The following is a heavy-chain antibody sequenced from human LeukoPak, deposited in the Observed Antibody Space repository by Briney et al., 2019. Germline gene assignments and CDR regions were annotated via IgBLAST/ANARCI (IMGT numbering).Heavy chain of an antibody. CDR1: GGSMSSSSDY. V-gene: IGHV4-39*01. CDR3: ARLSRYSYGSDY. D-gene: IGHD5-18*01. J-gene: IGHJ4*02. CDR2: IFYTGST. Sequence: SETLSLTCTVSGGSMSSSSDYWGWIRQPPGKGLEWIGSIFYTGSTFYNPSLKSRVTISVDTSKNQFSLWLSSVTAADTAVYYCARLSRYSYGSDYWGQGTLVTVSS.